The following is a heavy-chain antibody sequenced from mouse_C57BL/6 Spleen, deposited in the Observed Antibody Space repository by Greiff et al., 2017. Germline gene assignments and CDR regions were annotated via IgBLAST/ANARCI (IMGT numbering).Heavy chain of an antibody. CDR1: GYTFTDYY. CDR2: INPNNGGT. D-gene: IGHD1-1*01. J-gene: IGHJ2*01. V-gene: IGHV1-26*01. CDR3: ARAIYYGSSYGDWVDY. Sequence: EVQLQQSGPELVKPGASVKISCKASGYTFTDYYMNWVKQSHGKSLEWIGDINPNNGGTSYNQKFKGKATLTVDKSSSTAYMELRSLTSEDSAVYYCARAIYYGSSYGDWVDYWGQGTTLTVSS.